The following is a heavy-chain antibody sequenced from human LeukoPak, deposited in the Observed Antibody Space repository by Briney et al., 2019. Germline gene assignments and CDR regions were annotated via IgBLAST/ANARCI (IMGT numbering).Heavy chain of an antibody. Sequence: GGSLRLSCAASGFTFSSYSMNWVRQAPGKGLEWVSYISSSSSTIYYADSVKGRFTISRDNAKNSLYPQMNSLKTEDTAVYYCTRPDYGGQPDYWGQGTLVTVSS. CDR1: GFTFSSYS. CDR2: ISSSSSTI. V-gene: IGHV3-48*01. J-gene: IGHJ4*02. CDR3: TRPDYGGQPDY. D-gene: IGHD4-23*01.